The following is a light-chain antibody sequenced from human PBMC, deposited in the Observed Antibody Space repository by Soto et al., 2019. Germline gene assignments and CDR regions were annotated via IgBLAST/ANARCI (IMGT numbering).Light chain of an antibody. CDR2: DAS. CDR3: QQYNSWPPWP. Sequence: IMMTQSPATLSVSPGERATLSCRASQSVSNNLAWYQQKPGQAPRLLIDDASTRATGIPARFSGSGSGTVFTLTISGIQSDDFAVYYWQQYNSWPPWPFGQGTKVEIK. V-gene: IGKV3-15*01. J-gene: IGKJ1*01. CDR1: QSVSNN.